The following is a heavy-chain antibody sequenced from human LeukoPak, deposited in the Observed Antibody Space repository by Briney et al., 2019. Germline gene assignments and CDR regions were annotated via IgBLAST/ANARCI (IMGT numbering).Heavy chain of an antibody. CDR2: ISWNSGSI. D-gene: IGHD3-3*01. Sequence: PGRSLRLSCATSGFTFDDYAMYWVRQDPGKGLEWVSGISWNSGSIVYADSVKGRFTISRDNAKISLYLQMNSLRVEDTALYYCARGNLDLRAFDIWGQGTMVTVSS. V-gene: IGHV3-9*01. CDR1: GFTFDDYA. CDR3: ARGNLDLRAFDI. J-gene: IGHJ3*02.